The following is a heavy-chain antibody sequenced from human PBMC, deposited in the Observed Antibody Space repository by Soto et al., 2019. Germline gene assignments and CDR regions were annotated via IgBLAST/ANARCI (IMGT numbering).Heavy chain of an antibody. CDR3: AKDFVWGSYGCDAFDI. CDR1: GFTFSSYG. D-gene: IGHD5-18*01. V-gene: IGHV3-30*18. Sequence: GGSLRLSCAASGFTFSSYGMHWVRQAPGKGLEWVAVISYDGSNKYYADSVKGRFTISRDNSKNTLYLQMNSLRAEDTAVYYRAKDFVWGSYGCDAFDIWGQGTMVTVSS. CDR2: ISYDGSNK. J-gene: IGHJ3*02.